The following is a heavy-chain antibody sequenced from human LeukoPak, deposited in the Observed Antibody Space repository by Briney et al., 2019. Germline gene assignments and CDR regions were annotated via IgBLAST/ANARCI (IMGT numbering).Heavy chain of an antibody. V-gene: IGHV4-30-4*07. Sequence: SETLSLTCAVSGGSISSGGYSWSWIRQPPGKGLEWIGYIYYSGSTYYNPSLKSRVTISVDTSKNQFSLKLSSVTAADTAVYYCARRKYGSGSYYSDNWFDPWGQGTLVTVSS. J-gene: IGHJ5*02. D-gene: IGHD3-10*01. CDR1: GGSISSGGYS. CDR3: ARRKYGSGSYYSDNWFDP. CDR2: IYYSGST.